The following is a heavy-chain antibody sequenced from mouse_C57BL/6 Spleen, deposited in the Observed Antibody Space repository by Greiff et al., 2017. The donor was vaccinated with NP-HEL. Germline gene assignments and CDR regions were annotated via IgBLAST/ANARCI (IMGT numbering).Heavy chain of an antibody. Sequence: VQLQQSGAELVKPGASVKLSCTASGFNIKDYYMHWVKQRPEQGLEWIGRIDPEDGETKYAPKFQGKATITADTSSNTAYLQLSSLTSEDTAFYSCASSWGTYYYAMDDWGQGTTVTVSS. CDR1: GFNIKDYY. D-gene: IGHD3-3*01. J-gene: IGHJ4*01. CDR2: IDPEDGET. CDR3: ASSWGTYYYAMDD. V-gene: IGHV14-2*01.